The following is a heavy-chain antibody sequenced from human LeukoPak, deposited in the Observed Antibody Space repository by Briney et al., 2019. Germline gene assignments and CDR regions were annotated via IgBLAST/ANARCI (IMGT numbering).Heavy chain of an antibody. D-gene: IGHD4-23*01. CDR1: GFTVSSNY. Sequence: PGGSLRLSCAASGFTVSSNYMSWVRQAPGKGLEWVSVIYSGGSTYYADSVKGRFTISRDNSKNTLYLQMNSLRAEDTAVYYCASPTVGTTLPSRYYYYGMDVWGEGTTVTVSS. J-gene: IGHJ6*04. CDR3: ASPTVGTTLPSRYYYYGMDV. CDR2: IYSGGST. V-gene: IGHV3-53*01.